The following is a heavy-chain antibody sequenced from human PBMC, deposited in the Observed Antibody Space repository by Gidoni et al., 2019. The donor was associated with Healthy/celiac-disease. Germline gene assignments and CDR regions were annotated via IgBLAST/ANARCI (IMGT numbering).Heavy chain of an antibody. Sequence: QVQLQESGPGLVKPSETLSLTCTVPGGSISSYYWSWIRQPAGKGLEWIGRIYTSGSTNYNPSLKSRVTMSVDTSKNQFSLKLSSVTAADTAVYYCARDMSSSWPDAFDIWGQGTMVTVSS. D-gene: IGHD6-13*01. CDR1: GGSISSYY. V-gene: IGHV4-4*07. J-gene: IGHJ3*02. CDR3: ARDMSSSWPDAFDI. CDR2: IYTSGST.